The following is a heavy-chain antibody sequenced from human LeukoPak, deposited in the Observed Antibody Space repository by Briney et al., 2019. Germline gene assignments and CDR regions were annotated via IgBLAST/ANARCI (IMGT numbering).Heavy chain of an antibody. Sequence: PSETLSLTCTVSGGSISSSSYYWGWIRQPPGKGLEWIGSIYYSGSTYYNPSLKSRVTISVDTSKNQFSLKLSSVTAADTAVYYCASYATEYFDYWGQGTLVTVSS. CDR2: IYYSGST. J-gene: IGHJ4*02. D-gene: IGHD2-21*02. CDR3: ASYATEYFDY. CDR1: GGSISSSSYY. V-gene: IGHV4-39*01.